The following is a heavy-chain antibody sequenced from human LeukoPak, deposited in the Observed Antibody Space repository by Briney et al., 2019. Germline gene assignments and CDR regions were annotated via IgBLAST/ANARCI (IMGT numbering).Heavy chain of an antibody. V-gene: IGHV4-34*01. CDR3: ARGSLLWFGESLDY. CDR1: GGSFSGYY. D-gene: IGHD3-10*01. J-gene: IGHJ4*02. CDR2: INHSGST. Sequence: SETLSLTCAVYGGSFSGYYWSWIRQPPGKGLEWIGEINHSGSTNYNPSLKSRVTISVDTSKNQFSLKLSSVTAADTAVYYCARGSLLWFGESLDYWGQGTLVTVSS.